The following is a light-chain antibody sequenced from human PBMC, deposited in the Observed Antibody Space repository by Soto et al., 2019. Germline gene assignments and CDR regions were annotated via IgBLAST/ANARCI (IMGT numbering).Light chain of an antibody. V-gene: IGLV2-8*01. CDR1: SSDVGGYDY. CDR3: SSFVAGNNYWV. J-gene: IGLJ3*02. Sequence: QSALTQPPSASGSPGRSVTISCTGTSSDVGGYDYVSWFQQHPGKAPKLIIYEVTKRPSGVPDRFSASKSGNTASLTVSGLQAEDEADYYFSSFVAGNNYWVFGGGTQLTVL. CDR2: EVT.